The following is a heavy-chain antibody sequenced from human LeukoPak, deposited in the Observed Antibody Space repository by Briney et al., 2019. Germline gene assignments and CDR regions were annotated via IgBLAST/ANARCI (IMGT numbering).Heavy chain of an antibody. CDR3: ARRRSSGYGENYFDY. CDR1: GGSISSSGCY. D-gene: IGHD3-22*01. J-gene: IGHJ4*02. V-gene: IGHV4-39*01. CDR2: INHSGST. Sequence: SETLSLTCTVPGGSISSSGCYWDWIRQPPGKGLEWIGSINHSGSTYYNPSLKSRVTISVDTSKNQFSLKLSSVTAADTAVYYCARRRSSGYGENYFDYWGQGTLVTVSS.